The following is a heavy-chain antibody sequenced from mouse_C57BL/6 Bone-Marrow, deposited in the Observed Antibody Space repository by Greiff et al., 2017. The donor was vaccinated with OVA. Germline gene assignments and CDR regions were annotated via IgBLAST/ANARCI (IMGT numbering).Heavy chain of an antibody. Sequence: QVQLQQPGAELVKPGASVKMSCKASGYTFTSYWITWVKQRPGQGLEWIGDIYPGSGSTNYNEKFKSKATLTVDTSSSTAYMQLSSLTSEDSAFYYCARYNGSSYYFDYWGQGTTLTVSS. CDR3: ARYNGSSYYFDY. V-gene: IGHV1-55*01. CDR1: GYTFTSYW. CDR2: IYPGSGST. J-gene: IGHJ2*01. D-gene: IGHD1-1*01.